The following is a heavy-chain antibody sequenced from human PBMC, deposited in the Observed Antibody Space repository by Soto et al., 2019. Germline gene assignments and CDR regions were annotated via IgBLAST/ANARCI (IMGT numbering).Heavy chain of an antibody. V-gene: IGHV4-59*02. Sequence: SETLSLTCTVSGDSVTNYFWSWMRQPPGKGLEWIGHMYHGGRTNYSPSLKSRVTMSLDTSKNQFSLNLSSVTAADTAVYFCARDPGSCTNGVCPIFDFWGQGILVTVSS. D-gene: IGHD2-8*01. CDR2: MYHGGRT. CDR1: GDSVTNYF. CDR3: ARDPGSCTNGVCPIFDF. J-gene: IGHJ4*02.